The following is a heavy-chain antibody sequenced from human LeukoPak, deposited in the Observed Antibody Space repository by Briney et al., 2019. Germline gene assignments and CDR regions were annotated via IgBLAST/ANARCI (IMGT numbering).Heavy chain of an antibody. CDR3: ARGMNFDY. CDR1: GYSISSGYY. Sequence: SETLSLTCTVSGYSISSGYYWGWIRQPPGKGLEWIGSIYYSGSTYYSPSLKSRATISVDTSKNQFSLKLHSVTAADTAVYYCARGMNFDYWGQGTLVTVSS. V-gene: IGHV4-38-2*02. CDR2: IYYSGST. J-gene: IGHJ4*02.